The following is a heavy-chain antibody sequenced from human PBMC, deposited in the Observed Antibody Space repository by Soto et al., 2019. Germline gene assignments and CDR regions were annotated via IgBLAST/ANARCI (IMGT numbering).Heavy chain of an antibody. V-gene: IGHV4-31*03. CDR1: GCSISSGGYY. Sequence: SETLSLTCTVSGCSISSGGYYWSWLRPHPGKGLEWIGFIYYSGSTYYNPSLKSRVTISVDTSKNQFSLKLSSVTAADTAVYYCAREPITMVRRVTSGTHTPWGYFDDWGQGTLVTVSS. J-gene: IGHJ4*02. D-gene: IGHD3-10*01. CDR2: IYYSGST. CDR3: AREPITMVRRVTSGTHTPWGYFDD.